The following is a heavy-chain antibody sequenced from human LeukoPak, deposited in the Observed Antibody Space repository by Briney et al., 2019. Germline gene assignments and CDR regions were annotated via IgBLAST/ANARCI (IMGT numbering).Heavy chain of an antibody. CDR2: ISYDGSNK. CDR3: ATLWDPVAGTTQPLL. Sequence: GGSLRLSCAASGFTFSSYGMHWVRQAPGKGLEWVAVISYDGSNKYYADSVKGRFTISRDNSKNTLYLQMNSLRAEDTAVYYCATLWDPVAGTTQPLLWGQGTLVTVSS. D-gene: IGHD6-19*01. J-gene: IGHJ4*02. V-gene: IGHV3-30*03. CDR1: GFTFSSYG.